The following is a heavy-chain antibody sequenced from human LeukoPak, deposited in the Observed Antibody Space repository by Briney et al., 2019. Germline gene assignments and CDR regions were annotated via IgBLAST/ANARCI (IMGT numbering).Heavy chain of an antibody. J-gene: IGHJ4*02. CDR3: AREAHCSSTSCSYVDY. CDR2: IYYSGST. CDR1: GGSISSGGYY. D-gene: IGHD2-2*01. V-gene: IGHV4-31*03. Sequence: KSSETLSLTCTVSGGSISSGGYYWSWIRQHPGKGLEWIGYIYYSGSTYYNPSLKSRVTISVDTSKNQFSLKLSSVTAADTAVYYCAREAHCSSTSCSYVDYWGQGTLVTVSS.